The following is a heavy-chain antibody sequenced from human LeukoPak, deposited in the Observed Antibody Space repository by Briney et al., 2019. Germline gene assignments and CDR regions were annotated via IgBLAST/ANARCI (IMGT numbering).Heavy chain of an antibody. J-gene: IGHJ3*02. CDR1: GGSISSSSYY. CDR3: ARLIVVGAQRGSSDI. CDR2: IYYSGST. V-gene: IGHV4-39*07. Sequence: PSETLSLTCTVSGGSISSSSYYWGWIRQPPGKGLEWIGSIYYSGSTYYNPSLKSRVTISVDTSKNQFSLKLSSVTAADTAVYYCARLIVVGAQRGSSDIWGQGTMVTVSS. D-gene: IGHD2-21*01.